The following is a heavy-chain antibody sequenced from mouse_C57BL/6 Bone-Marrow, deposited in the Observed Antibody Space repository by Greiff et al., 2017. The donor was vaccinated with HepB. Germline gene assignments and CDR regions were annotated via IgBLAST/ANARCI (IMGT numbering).Heavy chain of an antibody. D-gene: IGHD2-3*01. Sequence: QVQLQQPGAELVKPGASVKLSCKASGYTFTSYWMQRVKQRPGQGLEWIGEIDPSDSYTNYNQKFKGKATLTVDTSSSTAYMQLSSLTSEDSAVYYCASEGDDGYPYYFDYWGQGTTLTVSS. J-gene: IGHJ2*01. CDR3: ASEGDDGYPYYFDY. CDR2: IDPSDSYT. V-gene: IGHV1-50*01. CDR1: GYTFTSYW.